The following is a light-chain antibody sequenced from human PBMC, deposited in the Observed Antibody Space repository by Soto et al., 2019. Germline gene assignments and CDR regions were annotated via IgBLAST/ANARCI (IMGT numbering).Light chain of an antibody. CDR3: SSYTSRFTYV. CDR2: NVT. Sequence: QSALTQPASVSGSPGQSITISCTGTSSDVGGYDCVSWYQQHPGKAPKLMIFNVTNRPSEISYRFSGSKSGNTASLTISGLQAEDEADYYCSSYTSRFTYVFGTGTKLTVL. V-gene: IGLV2-14*03. CDR1: SSDVGGYDC. J-gene: IGLJ1*01.